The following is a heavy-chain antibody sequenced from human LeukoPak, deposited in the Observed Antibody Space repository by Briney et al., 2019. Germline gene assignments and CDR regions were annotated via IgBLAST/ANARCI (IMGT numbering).Heavy chain of an antibody. CDR1: GYSFVSYW. Sequence: GESLKISCKGSGYSFVSYWIGWVRQMPGKGLEWMGIIYPGDSDSRQSPSLRGQVTISADKSINTAYLQWNSLKASDTAMYYCARGHHVVVATATWASDAFDLWGQGTMVTVSS. CDR2: IYPGDSDS. J-gene: IGHJ3*01. D-gene: IGHD2-21*02. V-gene: IGHV5-51*01. CDR3: ARGHHVVVATATWASDAFDL.